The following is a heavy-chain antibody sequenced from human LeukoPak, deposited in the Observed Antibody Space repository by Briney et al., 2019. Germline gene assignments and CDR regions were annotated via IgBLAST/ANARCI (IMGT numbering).Heavy chain of an antibody. CDR1: GYTFTSYD. D-gene: IGHD2-2*01. CDR3: ARGGVPAARWGYYYYYMDV. Sequence: VASVKVSCKASGYTFTSYDINWVPQATGQGLEWMGWMNPNSGNTGYAQKFQGRVTMTRNTSISTAYMELSSLRFEDTAVYYSARGGVPAARWGYYYYYMDVWGKGTTVTVSS. J-gene: IGHJ6*03. V-gene: IGHV1-8*01. CDR2: MNPNSGNT.